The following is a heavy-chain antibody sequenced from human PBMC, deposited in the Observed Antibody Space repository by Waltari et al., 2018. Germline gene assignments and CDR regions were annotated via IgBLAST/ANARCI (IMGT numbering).Heavy chain of an antibody. J-gene: IGHJ6*02. Sequence: QVQLQESGPGLVKPSETLSLTCTVSGGSISSYYWSWIRQPPGKGLEWIGYIYYSGSTNYNPSLKSRVTISVDTSKNQFSLKLSSVTAADTVVYYCARVQFGEEYYGMDVWGQGTTVTVSS. CDR1: GGSISSYY. D-gene: IGHD3-10*01. CDR3: ARVQFGEEYYGMDV. CDR2: IYYSGST. V-gene: IGHV4-59*01.